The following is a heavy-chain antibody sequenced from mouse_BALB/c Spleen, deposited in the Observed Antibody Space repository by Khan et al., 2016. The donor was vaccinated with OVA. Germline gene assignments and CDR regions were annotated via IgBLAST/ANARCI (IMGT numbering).Heavy chain of an antibody. J-gene: IGHJ4*01. D-gene: IGHD2-3*01. V-gene: IGHV3-2*02. CDR3: ARDGSRYNYAMDY. CDR1: GYSITSDYA. CDR2: ISYSGST. Sequence: EVKLLESGPGLVKPSQSLSLTCTVTGYSITSDYAWNWIRQFPGNKLEWMGYISYSGSTSYNPSLKSRISITRDTSKNQFFLQLNSVTTEDTATYDCARDGSRYNYAMDYWGQGTAVTVSS.